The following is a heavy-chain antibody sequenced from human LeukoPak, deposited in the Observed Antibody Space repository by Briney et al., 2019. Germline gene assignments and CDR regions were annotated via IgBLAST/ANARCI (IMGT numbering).Heavy chain of an antibody. CDR1: GFTFSSYA. CDR3: AKEERYYYDSSGYYYTY. V-gene: IGHV3-23*01. Sequence: PGGSLRLSCAAPGFTFSSYATSWVRQAPGKGLEWVSAISGSGGSTYYADSVKGRFTISRDNSKNTLYLQMNSLRAEDTAVYYCAKEERYYYDSSGYYYTYWGQGTLVTVSS. CDR2: ISGSGGST. J-gene: IGHJ4*02. D-gene: IGHD3-22*01.